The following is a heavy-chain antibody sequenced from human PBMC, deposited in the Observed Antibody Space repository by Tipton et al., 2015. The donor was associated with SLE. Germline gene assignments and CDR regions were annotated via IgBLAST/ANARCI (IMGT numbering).Heavy chain of an antibody. CDR1: GGSISSGGYY. Sequence: TLSLTCTVSGGSISSGGYYWSWIRHHPGKGLEWIGYIHHSGSTLYNPSLMSRLSMSVDTSKDQFSLKLIFVTAADTAVYYCARDKGGAYGGSGVDYWSQGILATVSS. CDR3: ARDKGGAYGGSGVDY. D-gene: IGHD4-23*01. CDR2: IHHSGST. J-gene: IGHJ4*02. V-gene: IGHV4-31*03.